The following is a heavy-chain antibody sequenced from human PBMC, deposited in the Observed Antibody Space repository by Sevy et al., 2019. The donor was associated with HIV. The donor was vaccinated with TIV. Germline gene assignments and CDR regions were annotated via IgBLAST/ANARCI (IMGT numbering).Heavy chain of an antibody. V-gene: IGHV3-23*01. J-gene: IGHJ4*02. CDR3: SKPPLNYDSSGYYYAHTDYFDY. CDR1: GFTFSSYA. Sequence: GGSLRLSCAASGFTFSSYAMSWVRQAPGKGLEWVSAISGSGGSTYYADSVKGRFTISRDNSKNTLYLQSNSLRAEDTAVYYCSKPPLNYDSSGYYYAHTDYFDYLGQGTLVIDSS. D-gene: IGHD3-22*01. CDR2: ISGSGGST.